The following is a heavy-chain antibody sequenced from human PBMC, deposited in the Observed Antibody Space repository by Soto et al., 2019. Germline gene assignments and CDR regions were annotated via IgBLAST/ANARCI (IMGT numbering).Heavy chain of an antibody. V-gene: IGHV3-53*02. D-gene: IGHD2-2*01. CDR3: ARDRGYCSSTSCYPYWYFDL. J-gene: IGHJ2*01. Sequence: EVQLVETGGGLIQPGGSLRLSCAASGFTVSSNYMSWVRQAPGKGLEWVSVIYSGGSTYYADSVKGRFTISRDNSKSTLYLQMNSLRAEDTAVYYCARDRGYCSSTSCYPYWYFDLWGRGTLVTVSS. CDR2: IYSGGST. CDR1: GFTVSSNY.